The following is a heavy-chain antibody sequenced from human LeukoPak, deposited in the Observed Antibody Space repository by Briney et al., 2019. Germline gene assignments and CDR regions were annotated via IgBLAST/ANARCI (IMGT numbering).Heavy chain of an antibody. V-gene: IGHV3-23*01. J-gene: IGHJ4*02. Sequence: GGYLRLSCAASGSTFSSYAMSWVRQAPGKGLEWVSAISGSGSSTYYADSVKGRFTISRDNSKNTLYLQMNSLGAEDTAVYYCAKDGRGYSYGTFDYWGQGTPVTVSS. CDR2: ISGSGSST. CDR3: AKDGRGYSYGTFDY. CDR1: GSTFSSYA. D-gene: IGHD5-18*01.